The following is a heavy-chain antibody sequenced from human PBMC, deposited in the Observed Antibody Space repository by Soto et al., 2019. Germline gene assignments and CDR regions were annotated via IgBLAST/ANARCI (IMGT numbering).Heavy chain of an antibody. V-gene: IGHV5-51*01. J-gene: IGHJ6*02. CDR2: TYPADSDT. Sequence: LNISCKTSVYTFTDYWITWVRQKPGKGLEWMGITYPADSDTKYSPSFQGQVTISADKSISTAYLQWSSLKASDTAIYYCARQDYSNYRGGMDVWGQGTTVTVSS. CDR3: ARQDYSNYRGGMDV. D-gene: IGHD4-4*01. CDR1: VYTFTDYW.